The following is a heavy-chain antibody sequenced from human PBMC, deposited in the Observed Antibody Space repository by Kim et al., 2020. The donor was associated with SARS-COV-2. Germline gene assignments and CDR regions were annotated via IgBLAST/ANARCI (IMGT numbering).Heavy chain of an antibody. CDR1: GGSISSSSYY. J-gene: IGHJ4*02. CDR3: ARDGPWEVVAGVLYYFDY. D-gene: IGHD6-19*01. CDR2: IYYSGST. Sequence: SETLSLTCTVSGGSISSSSYYWGWIRQPPGKGLEWIGSIYYSGSTYYNPSLKSRVTISVDTSKNQFSLKLSSVTAADTAVYYCARDGPWEVVAGVLYYFDYWGQGTLVTVSS. V-gene: IGHV4-39*07.